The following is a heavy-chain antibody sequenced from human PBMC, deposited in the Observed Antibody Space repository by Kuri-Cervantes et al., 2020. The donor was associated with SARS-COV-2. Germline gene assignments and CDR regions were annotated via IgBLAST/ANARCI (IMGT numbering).Heavy chain of an antibody. CDR2: IKSKTDGGTT. CDR3: AKDGGYYDFWSGYGNTGDFYYYYYYMDV. D-gene: IGHD3-3*01. V-gene: IGHV3-15*01. CDR1: GFTFSNAW. Sequence: GESLKISCAASGFTFSNAWMSWVRQAPGKGLEWVGRIKSKTDGGTTDYAAPVKGRFTISRDDSKNTLYLQMNSLRAEDTAVYYCAKDGGYYDFWSGYGNTGDFYYYYYYMDVWGKGTTVTVSS. J-gene: IGHJ6*03.